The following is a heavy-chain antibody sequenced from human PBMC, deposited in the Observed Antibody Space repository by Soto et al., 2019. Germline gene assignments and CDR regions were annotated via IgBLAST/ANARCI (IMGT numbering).Heavy chain of an antibody. CDR3: ARWGSSSGGWGYYFDY. V-gene: IGHV3-30-3*01. J-gene: IGHJ4*02. D-gene: IGHD6-6*01. CDR1: GFTFSSYA. Sequence: ESGGGVVQPGRSLRLSCAASGFTFSSYAMHWVRQAPGKGLEWVAVISYDGSNKYYADSVKGRFTISRDNSKNTLYLQMNSLRAEDTAVYYCARWGSSSGGWGYYFDYWGQGTLVTVSS. CDR2: ISYDGSNK.